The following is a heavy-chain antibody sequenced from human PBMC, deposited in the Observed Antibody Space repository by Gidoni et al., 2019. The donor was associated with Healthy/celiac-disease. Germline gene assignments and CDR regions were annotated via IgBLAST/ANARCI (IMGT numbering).Heavy chain of an antibody. Sequence: EVQLVESGGGLVQPGGSLRLSCAASGFTFSSYAMSWVRQAPGKGLEWVSAISGSGGSTYYADSVKGRFTISRDNSKNTLYLQMNSLRAEDTAVYYCAKDTVGDYYDSSGHTDPWGQGTLVTVSS. J-gene: IGHJ5*02. V-gene: IGHV3-23*04. CDR1: GFTFSSYA. CDR2: ISGSGGST. CDR3: AKDTVGDYYDSSGHTDP. D-gene: IGHD3-22*01.